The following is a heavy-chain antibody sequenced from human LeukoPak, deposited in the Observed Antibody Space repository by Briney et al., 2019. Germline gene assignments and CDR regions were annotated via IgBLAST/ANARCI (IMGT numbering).Heavy chain of an antibody. D-gene: IGHD5-18*01. CDR1: GGSISSNSYY. Sequence: PSETLSLTCTASGGSISSNSYYWVWIRQPPGKGLEWIGNIYYSGSTYYNPSLKSRVTISVDTSKNQFSLKLSSVTAADTAVYYCARHKKSIVDTDLGPWGQGNLVTVAS. J-gene: IGHJ5*02. CDR3: ARHKKSIVDTDLGP. V-gene: IGHV4-39*01. CDR2: IYYSGST.